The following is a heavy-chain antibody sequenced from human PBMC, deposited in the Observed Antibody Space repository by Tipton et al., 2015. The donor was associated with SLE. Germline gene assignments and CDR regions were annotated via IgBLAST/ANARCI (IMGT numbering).Heavy chain of an antibody. D-gene: IGHD3-16*01. CDR1: GFTFSSYA. Sequence: SLRLSCVASGFTFSSYAMSWVRQAPGKGLEWVSLIYSGDSSTYYADSVKGRFTISKDNSRNTLSLQMNYLRAEDTAVYYCAKCRGGSFCRFDYWGQGSLVTVSS. CDR3: AKCRGGSFCRFDY. CDR2: IYSGDSST. J-gene: IGHJ4*02. V-gene: IGHV3-23*03.